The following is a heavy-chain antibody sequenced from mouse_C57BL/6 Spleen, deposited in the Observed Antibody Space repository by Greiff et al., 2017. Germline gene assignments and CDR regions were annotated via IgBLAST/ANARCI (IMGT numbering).Heavy chain of an antibody. CDR1: GYAFSSSW. V-gene: IGHV1-82*01. CDR3: ARYGDYDGYAMDY. D-gene: IGHD2-4*01. J-gene: IGHJ4*01. CDR2: IYPGDGDT. Sequence: VQLQQSGPELVKPGASVKISCKASGYAFSSSWMNWVKQRPGKGLEWIGRIYPGDGDTNYNGKFKGKATLTADKSSSTAYMQLSSLTSEDSAVYFCARYGDYDGYAMDYWGQGTSVTVSS.